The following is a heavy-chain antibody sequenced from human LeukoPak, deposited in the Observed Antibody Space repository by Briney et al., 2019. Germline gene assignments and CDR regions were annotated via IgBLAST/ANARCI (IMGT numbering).Heavy chain of an antibody. V-gene: IGHV1-18*01. Sequence: ASVKVSCKASGYTFTSYGISWVRQAPGQGLEWMGWISAYNGNTNYAQKLQGRVTMTTDTSTSTAYMELRSLRSDDTAVYYCARMCVVAAMASNYFDYWGQGTLVTVSS. CDR3: ARMCVVAAMASNYFDY. CDR2: ISAYNGNT. CDR1: GYTFTSYG. J-gene: IGHJ4*02. D-gene: IGHD5-18*01.